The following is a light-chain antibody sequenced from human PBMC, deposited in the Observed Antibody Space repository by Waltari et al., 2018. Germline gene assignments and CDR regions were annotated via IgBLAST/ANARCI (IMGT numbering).Light chain of an antibody. CDR1: SPNIGSNI. CDR2: SNN. V-gene: IGLV1-44*01. CDR3: AGWDDSLKGVI. Sequence: SVLTQPPSVSGTPGQRVTISCSVCSPNIGSNIVDCYQQPPGTAPNLLMYSNNLRTSGVPERFAGSKSGTSASLAIFGIQSEDEGDYFCAGWDDSLKGVIFGGGTKVTVL. J-gene: IGLJ2*01.